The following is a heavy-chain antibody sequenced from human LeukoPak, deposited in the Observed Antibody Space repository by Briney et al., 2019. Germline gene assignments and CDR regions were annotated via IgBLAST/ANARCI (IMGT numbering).Heavy chain of an antibody. CDR2: IIASGRDT. V-gene: IGHV3-23*01. CDR1: GFTFSDYA. D-gene: IGHD3-10*01. J-gene: IGHJ4*02. CDR3: AKDRYYYGLGYYFDY. Sequence: GSLRLSCAASGFTFSDYAMNWVRQAPGKGLEWVSGIIASGRDTYYADSVKGRFTISRDTSKNTLYLQMNSLRAEDTAVYYCAKDRYYYGLGYYFDYWGQGALVTVSS.